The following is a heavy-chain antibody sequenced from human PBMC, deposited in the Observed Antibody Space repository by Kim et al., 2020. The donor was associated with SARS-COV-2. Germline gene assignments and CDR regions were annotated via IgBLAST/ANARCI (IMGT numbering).Heavy chain of an antibody. CDR3: ARDPSGSSDPEFDY. CDR2: ISSSSSYI. J-gene: IGHJ4*02. Sequence: GGSLRLSCAASGFTFSSYSMNWVRQAPGKGLEWVSSISSSSSYIYYADSVKGRFTISRDNAKNSLYLQMNSLRAEDTAVYYCARDPSGSSDPEFDYWGQGTLVTVSS. D-gene: IGHD1-26*01. V-gene: IGHV3-21*01. CDR1: GFTFSSYS.